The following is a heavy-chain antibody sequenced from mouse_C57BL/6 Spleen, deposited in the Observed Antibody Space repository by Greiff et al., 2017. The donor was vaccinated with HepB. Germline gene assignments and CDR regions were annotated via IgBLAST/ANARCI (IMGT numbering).Heavy chain of an antibody. V-gene: IGHV5-4*01. CDR2: ISDGGSYT. D-gene: IGHD2-1*01. CDR1: GFTFSSYA. J-gene: IGHJ2*01. CDR3: ARDQYYGNYGYFDY. Sequence: EVQLVESGGGLVKPGGSLKLSCAASGFTFSSYAMSWVRQTPEKRLEWVATISDGGSYTYYPDNVKGRFTISRDNAKNNLYLQMSHLKSEDTAMYYCARDQYYGNYGYFDYWGQGTTLTVSS.